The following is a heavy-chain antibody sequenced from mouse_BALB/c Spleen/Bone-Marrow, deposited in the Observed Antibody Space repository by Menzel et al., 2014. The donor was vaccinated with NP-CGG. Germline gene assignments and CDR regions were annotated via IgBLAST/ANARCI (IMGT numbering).Heavy chain of an antibody. D-gene: IGHD2-10*02. CDR1: GCPFSSYW. CDR3: ARKYGDY. CDR2: IYPGDGET. J-gene: IGHJ2*01. Sequence: QVQLQQSGAELVRPGSSVKISCKASGCPFSSYWMSWVKRRPGQGLEWIGQIYPGDGETNYNGKFKGNATLTADKSSSTAYMQLISLTSEDSAVYFCARKYGDYWGQGTTLTVSS. V-gene: IGHV1-80*01.